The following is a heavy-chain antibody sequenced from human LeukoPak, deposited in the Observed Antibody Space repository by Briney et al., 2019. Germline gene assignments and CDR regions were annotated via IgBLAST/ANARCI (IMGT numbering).Heavy chain of an antibody. CDR2: ISGSSSYI. D-gene: IGHD6-6*01. CDR1: GFTFSSYS. J-gene: IGHJ4*02. V-gene: IGHV3-21*01. CDR3: ARDSTGAARPLPTAD. Sequence: GGSLRLSCAASGFTFSSYSMNWVRQAPGKGLEWVSSISGSSSYIYYADSVRGRFTISRDNAKNSLYLQMNSLRAEDTAVYYCARDSTGAARPLPTADWGQGTLVTVSS.